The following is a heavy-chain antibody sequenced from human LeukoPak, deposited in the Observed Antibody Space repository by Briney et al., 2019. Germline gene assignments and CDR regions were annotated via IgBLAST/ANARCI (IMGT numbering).Heavy chain of an antibody. V-gene: IGHV4-4*07. CDR2: IYSSGST. D-gene: IGHD5-18*01. CDR3: ARGYNYGYVDY. Sequence: SETLSLTCTVSGGSISSYYWSWIRQPAGKGLEWIGRIYSSGSTNYNPSLRSRVTMSVDTSKNQFSLRLSSVTAADTAVYYCARGYNYGYVDYWGQGTLVTVSS. CDR1: GGSISSYY. J-gene: IGHJ4*02.